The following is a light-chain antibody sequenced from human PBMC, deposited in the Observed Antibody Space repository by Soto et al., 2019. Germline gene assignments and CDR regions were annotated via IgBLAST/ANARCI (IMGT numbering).Light chain of an antibody. CDR1: SSDVGGYNY. Sequence: QSALTQPASVSGSPGQSITISCTGTSSDVGGYNYVSWYQQHPGKAPKFIIYDVSNRPSGVSNRFSGSKSGNTASLTISGLQAEDAADYSCSSYTTSNTRQIVFGTGTKLTVL. V-gene: IGLV2-14*01. CDR3: SSYTTSNTRQIV. J-gene: IGLJ1*01. CDR2: DVS.